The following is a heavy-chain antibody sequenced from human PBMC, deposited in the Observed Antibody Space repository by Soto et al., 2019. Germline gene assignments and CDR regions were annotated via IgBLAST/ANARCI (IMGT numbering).Heavy chain of an antibody. J-gene: IGHJ5*02. V-gene: IGHV4-59*08. CDR3: ARRNNYDFWSGYPRNWFDP. D-gene: IGHD3-3*01. Sequence: SETLSLTCTVSGGSISSFYWSWIRQPPGKGLEWIGNIYYSGSTNYNPSLKSRVTISVDTSKNQFSLKLSSVTAADTAVYYCARRNNYDFWSGYPRNWFDPWGQGTLVTVSS. CDR1: GGSISSFY. CDR2: IYYSGST.